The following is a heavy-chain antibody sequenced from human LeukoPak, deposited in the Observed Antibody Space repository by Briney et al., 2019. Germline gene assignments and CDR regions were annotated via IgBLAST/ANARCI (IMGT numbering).Heavy chain of an antibody. D-gene: IGHD3-3*01. J-gene: IGHJ5*02. CDR1: GGSFSVYY. CDR3: ARFRRSAGYYDFWSGYSTNWFDP. Sequence: ASETLSLTRAVYGGSFSVYYWSWIRQPPGKGLEWIGEINHSGSTNYNPSLKSRVTISVDTSKNQFSLKLSSVTAADTAVYYCARFRRSAGYYDFWSGYSTNWFDPWGQGTLVTVSS. V-gene: IGHV4-34*01. CDR2: INHSGST.